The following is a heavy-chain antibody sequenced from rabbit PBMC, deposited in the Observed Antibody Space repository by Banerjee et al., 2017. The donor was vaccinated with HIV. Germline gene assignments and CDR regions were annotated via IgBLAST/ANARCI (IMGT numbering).Heavy chain of an antibody. CDR1: GFSFSSSYW. V-gene: IGHV1S45*01. J-gene: IGHJ4*01. CDR3: ARDLAGVVGWNLNL. Sequence: QEQLEESGGGLVKPEGSLTLTCKASGFSFSSSYWISWVRQAPGKGLEWIACIAAGSSGSTYYASWAKGRFTISKTSSTTVTLQMTSLTAADTATYFCARDLAGVVGWNLNLWGQGTLVTVS. CDR2: IAAGSSGST. D-gene: IGHD4-1*01.